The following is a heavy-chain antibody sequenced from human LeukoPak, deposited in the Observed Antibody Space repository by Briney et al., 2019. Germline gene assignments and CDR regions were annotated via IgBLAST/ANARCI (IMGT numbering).Heavy chain of an antibody. V-gene: IGHV4-59*08. CDR2: IYYSGST. D-gene: IGHD2-2*01. CDR1: GGSLSSYY. Sequence: SETLSLTCTVSGGSLSSYYWSWIRQPPGKGLEWIGYIYYSGSTNYNPSLKSRVTISVDTSKNQFSLKLSSVTAADTAVYYCARHGSQLCLDYWGQGTLVTVSS. CDR3: ARHGSQLCLDY. J-gene: IGHJ4*02.